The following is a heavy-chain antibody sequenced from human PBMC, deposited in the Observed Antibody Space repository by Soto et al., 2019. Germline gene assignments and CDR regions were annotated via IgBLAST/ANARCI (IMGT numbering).Heavy chain of an antibody. D-gene: IGHD6-13*01. Sequence: SETLSLTCXVSGGSISGYYWSWSRQSPGKGLEYIGYIYYRGSTNYNPSLKSRVTMSVDTSRNQFSLKVNSVTAADTAVYYCARQQLLPFYYALDVWGQGTTVTVSS. V-gene: IGHV4-59*01. CDR3: ARQQLLPFYYALDV. J-gene: IGHJ6*02. CDR1: GGSISGYY. CDR2: IYYRGST.